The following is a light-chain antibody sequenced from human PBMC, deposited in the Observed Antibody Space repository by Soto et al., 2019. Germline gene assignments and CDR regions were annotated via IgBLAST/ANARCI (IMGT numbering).Light chain of an antibody. CDR1: QGIRNS. CDR3: QKYDSAPLT. CDR2: DAS. V-gene: IGKV1-27*01. Sequence: DIQMTQSPSSLSASVGDTVTITCRASQGIRNSLAWYQQKPGKIPKLLIYDASTLQSGLPSRFSGSGSGTDFTLTISSLQPEDVASYYCQKYDSAPLTFGGGTKVEIK. J-gene: IGKJ4*01.